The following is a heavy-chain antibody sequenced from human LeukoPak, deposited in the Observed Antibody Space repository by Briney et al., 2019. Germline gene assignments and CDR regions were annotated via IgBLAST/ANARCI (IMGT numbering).Heavy chain of an antibody. CDR3: AVHSSTSANFVGY. J-gene: IGHJ4*02. V-gene: IGHV1-2*02. D-gene: IGHD2-2*01. Sequence: ASVKVSCKASGYTFTGYYMHWVRQAPGQGLEWMGWINPNSGGTNYAQKFQGRVTMTRDTSISTAYMELSRLRSDDTAVYYCAVHSSTSANFVGYWGQGTLVTVSS. CDR2: INPNSGGT. CDR1: GYTFTGYY.